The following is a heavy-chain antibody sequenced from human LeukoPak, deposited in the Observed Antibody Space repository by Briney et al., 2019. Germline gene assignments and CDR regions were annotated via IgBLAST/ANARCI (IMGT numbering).Heavy chain of an antibody. Sequence: SETLSLTCTVSGGSISSSSYYWGWIRQPPGKGLESIGSIYYSGSTYYNPSLKSRVTISVDTSKNQFSLKLNSVTAADTAVYYCARHGWARNDVRNWFEPWGQGTLVTVSS. CDR2: IYYSGST. J-gene: IGHJ5*02. CDR3: ARHGWARNDVRNWFEP. D-gene: IGHD1-1*01. CDR1: GGSISSSSYY. V-gene: IGHV4-39*01.